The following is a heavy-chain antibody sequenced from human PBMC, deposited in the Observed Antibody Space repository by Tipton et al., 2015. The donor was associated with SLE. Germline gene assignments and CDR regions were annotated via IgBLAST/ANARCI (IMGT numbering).Heavy chain of an antibody. Sequence: RSLRLSCTASGFTFSSYGVHWVRQAPGKGLEWVAVIGHDGSNEYHADSVKGRFTISRDNSKNTLYLQMNSLRAEDTAVYYCARGCSGGGCYWNFQYWGQGTLVTVSS. V-gene: IGHV3-33*01. CDR1: GFTFSSYG. CDR3: ARGCSGGGCYWNFQY. CDR2: IGHDGSNE. J-gene: IGHJ1*01. D-gene: IGHD2-15*01.